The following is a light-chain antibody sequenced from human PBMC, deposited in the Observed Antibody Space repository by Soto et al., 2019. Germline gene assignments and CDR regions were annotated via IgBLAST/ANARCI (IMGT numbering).Light chain of an antibody. Sequence: QSALTQPRSVSGSPGQSVTISCTGTTSDVGGYNLVSWYQQHPTKAPKLMIYDVTKRPSGVPDRFSGSKSGNTASLTISGLQAEDEADYYCCSYAGTYSWVFGGGTKLTVL. CDR3: CSYAGTYSWV. J-gene: IGLJ3*02. CDR2: DVT. CDR1: TSDVGGYNL. V-gene: IGLV2-11*01.